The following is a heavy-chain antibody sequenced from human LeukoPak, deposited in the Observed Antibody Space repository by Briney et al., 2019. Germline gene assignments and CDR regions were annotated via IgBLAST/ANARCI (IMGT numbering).Heavy chain of an antibody. Sequence: GGSLRLSCSASGFTFSSYTMHWVRQAPGKGLEYVSAISSNGGSTYYADSVKGRFTISRDNSKNTLYLQMSSLRAEDTAVYYCVNVLSPIGYCSSTSCYAGFQHWGQGTLVTVSS. CDR1: GFTFSSYT. CDR3: VNVLSPIGYCSSTSCYAGFQH. D-gene: IGHD2-2*01. CDR2: ISSNGGST. J-gene: IGHJ1*01. V-gene: IGHV3-64D*06.